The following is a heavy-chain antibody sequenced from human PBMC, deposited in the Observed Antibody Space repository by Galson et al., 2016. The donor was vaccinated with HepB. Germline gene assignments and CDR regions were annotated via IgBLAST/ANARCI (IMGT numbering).Heavy chain of an antibody. CDR2: IYSGGTT. CDR1: GFTVSSNY. D-gene: IGHD2-15*01. V-gene: IGHV3-53*01. CDR3: AKGTLGQCSGSICYPSDC. Sequence: SLRLSCAASGFTVSSNYMTWVRQAPGKGLEYVSVIYSGGTTYYADSVKGRFTISRDNSKNTLFLQMNSLRAEDTAVYYCAKGTLGQCSGSICYPSDCWGQGTLVTVSS. J-gene: IGHJ4*02.